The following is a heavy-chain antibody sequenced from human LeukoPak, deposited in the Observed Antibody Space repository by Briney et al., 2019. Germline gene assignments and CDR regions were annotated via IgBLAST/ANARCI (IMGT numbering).Heavy chain of an antibody. D-gene: IGHD3-10*01. V-gene: IGHV3-23*01. Sequence: GGSLRLSCAASGFTFSSYAMSWVRQAPGKGLEWVSAIRGSGGSTYYADSVKGRFTISRDNSKNTLYLQMNSLRAEDTAVYYCAKSGWALWFGGHIDYWGQGTLVTVSS. CDR2: IRGSGGST. J-gene: IGHJ4*02. CDR3: AKSGWALWFGGHIDY. CDR1: GFTFSSYA.